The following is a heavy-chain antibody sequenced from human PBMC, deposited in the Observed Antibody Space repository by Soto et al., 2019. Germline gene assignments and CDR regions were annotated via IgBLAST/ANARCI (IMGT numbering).Heavy chain of an antibody. CDR1: GGSISSSSYY. J-gene: IGHJ6*02. V-gene: IGHV4-39*01. CDR2: IYYSGST. D-gene: IGHD6-13*01. CDR3: ARQSLQQLVPGYYYYGMDV. Sequence: SETLSLTCTVSGGSISSSSYYWGWIRQPPGKGLEWIGSIYYSGSTYYNPSLKSRVTISVDTSKNQFSLKLCSVTAADTAVYYCARQSLQQLVPGYYYYGMDVWGQGTTVTVSS.